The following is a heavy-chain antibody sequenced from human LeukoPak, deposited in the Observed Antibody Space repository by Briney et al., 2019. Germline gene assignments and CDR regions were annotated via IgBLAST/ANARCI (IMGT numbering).Heavy chain of an antibody. V-gene: IGHV3-21*01. D-gene: IGHD3-10*01. J-gene: IGHJ4*02. CDR3: ARDSYYGSGSYYLDY. CDR2: ISSSSSYI. Sequence: SGGSLRLSCAASGITFSSYSMNWVRQAPGKGLEWVSSISSSSSYIYYADSVKGRFTISRDNAKNSLYLQMNSLRAEDAAVYYCARDSYYGSGSYYLDYWGQGTLVTVSS. CDR1: GITFSSYS.